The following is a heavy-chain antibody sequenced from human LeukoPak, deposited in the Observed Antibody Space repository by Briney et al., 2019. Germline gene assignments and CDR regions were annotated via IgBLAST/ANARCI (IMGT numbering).Heavy chain of an antibody. CDR2: IGSRTGNI. V-gene: IGHV3-21*01. Sequence: WGSLRLSCAASGFTFSSYSMNWVRQAPGKGLEWVAFIGSRTGNIYYADSVKGRFSISRDNAKDSVYLQMNSLRADDTAVYYCARETEPLDYGDSTNLDYWGQGILITVSS. CDR1: GFTFSSYS. D-gene: IGHD4/OR15-4a*01. J-gene: IGHJ4*02. CDR3: ARETEPLDYGDSTNLDY.